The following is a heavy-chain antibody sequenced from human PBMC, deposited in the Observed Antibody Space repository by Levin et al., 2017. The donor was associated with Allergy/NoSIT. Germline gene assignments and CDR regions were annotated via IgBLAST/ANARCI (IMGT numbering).Heavy chain of an antibody. CDR1: GFTFSTYG. CDR2: ISYDVSIT. Sequence: GESLKISCAASGFTFSTYGMHWVRQAPGKGLEWVAVISYDVSITYFADSVKGRFTISRDNSKNTLYLQMNSLRAEDTAVYYCAKDPRASASIAPGDSVGYYSDYWGQGTLVTVSS. D-gene: IGHD6-13*01. CDR3: AKDPRASASIAPGDSVGYYSDY. V-gene: IGHV3-30*18. J-gene: IGHJ4*02.